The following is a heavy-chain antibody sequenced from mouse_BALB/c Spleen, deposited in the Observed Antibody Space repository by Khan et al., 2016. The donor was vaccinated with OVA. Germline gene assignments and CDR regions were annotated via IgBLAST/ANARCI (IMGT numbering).Heavy chain of an antibody. V-gene: IGHV2-2*02. J-gene: IGHJ2*01. CDR2: IWSGGIT. CDR3: AKNRNDYFDY. Sequence: QVQLKQSGPGLVQPSQSLSITCTVSGFSLTNYGVHWVRQSPGKGLEWLGVIWSGGITDYNDTFISRLSISKDISKSQVFFKMNSQQANDTAIYYCAKNRNDYFDYWGQRTTLTVSS. CDR1: GFSLTNYG. D-gene: IGHD2-3*01.